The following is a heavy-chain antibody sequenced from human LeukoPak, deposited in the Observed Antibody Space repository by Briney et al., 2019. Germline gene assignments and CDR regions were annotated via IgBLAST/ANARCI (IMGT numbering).Heavy chain of an antibody. D-gene: IGHD6-13*01. Sequence: SVKVSCKASGGTFCSYAISWVRQAPGQGLEWMGGIIPIFGTANYAQKFQGRVTITADESTSTAYMELSSLRSEDTAVYYCARVRGYSSSWYPGDAFDIWGQGTMVTVSS. J-gene: IGHJ3*02. CDR1: GGTFCSYA. CDR3: ARVRGYSSSWYPGDAFDI. CDR2: IIPIFGTA. V-gene: IGHV1-69*13.